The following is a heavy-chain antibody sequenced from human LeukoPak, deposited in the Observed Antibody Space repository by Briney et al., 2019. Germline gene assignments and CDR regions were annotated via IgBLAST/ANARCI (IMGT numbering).Heavy chain of an antibody. D-gene: IGHD3-22*01. Sequence: PGGSLRLSCAASGFTFSTYSMNWVRQAPGKGLEWVSSISSSSNSIHYADSVKGRLTISRDNAKHSLYLQMNSLRAEDTAVYYCARISGYYDSSGYYFLDYWGQGTLVTVSS. J-gene: IGHJ4*02. CDR1: GFTFSTYS. V-gene: IGHV3-21*01. CDR3: ARISGYYDSSGYYFLDY. CDR2: ISSSSNSI.